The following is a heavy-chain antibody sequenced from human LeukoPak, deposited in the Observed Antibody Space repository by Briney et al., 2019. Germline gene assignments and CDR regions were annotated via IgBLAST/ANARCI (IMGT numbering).Heavy chain of an antibody. CDR3: ARRRSGPDYFDY. J-gene: IGHJ4*02. CDR1: GGSISSGDYY. V-gene: IGHV4-39*01. Sequence: PSETLSLTCTVSGGSISSGDYYWSWIRQPPGKGLEWIGSIYYSGSTYYNPSLKSRVTISVDTSKNQFSLKLSSVTAADTAVYYCARRRSGPDYFDYWGQGSLVTVSS. D-gene: IGHD2-15*01. CDR2: IYYSGST.